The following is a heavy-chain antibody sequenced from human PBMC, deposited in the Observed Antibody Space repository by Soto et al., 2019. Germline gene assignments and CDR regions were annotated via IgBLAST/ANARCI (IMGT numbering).Heavy chain of an antibody. CDR3: ASDAFDI. CDR1: GFSFSNYG. J-gene: IGHJ3*02. Sequence: EVQLVESGGGLVQPGGSLRLSCAASGFSFSNYGMHWVRQAPGKGLEYVSAISSNGGTTYYANSVKGRFTISRDNSKNTLYLQMGSLRAEDMAVYYCASDAFDIWGQGTIVTVSS. CDR2: ISSNGGTT. V-gene: IGHV3-64*01.